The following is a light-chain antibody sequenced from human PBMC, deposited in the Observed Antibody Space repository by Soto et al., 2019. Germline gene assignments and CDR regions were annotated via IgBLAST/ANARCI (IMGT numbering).Light chain of an antibody. J-gene: IGLJ3*02. V-gene: IGLV2-23*01. Sequence: QPALTQPASVSGSPEQSNTISCTGTSSDVGAYNLVSWYQQHQGKAPKLIIYEGSKRPSGISHRFSGSKSDNTASLTISGLRAEDEAHYHCCSYAGSRTFVFGVGTK. CDR2: EGS. CDR1: SSDVGAYNL. CDR3: CSYAGSRTFV.